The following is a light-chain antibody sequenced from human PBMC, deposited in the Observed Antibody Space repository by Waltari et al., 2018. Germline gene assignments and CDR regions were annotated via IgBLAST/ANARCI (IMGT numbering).Light chain of an antibody. V-gene: IGKV1-5*03. CDR2: KAS. J-gene: IGKJ2*01. CDR1: QSIMSW. Sequence: DVQMTKSPSTLPTSVGNTVRITCRASQSIMSWLAWYQQKAGKAPKVLISKASTLESGVPSRFSGSESGTEFTLTISNLQPDDFATYYCQQYNTDYTFGQGTILEIK. CDR3: QQYNTDYT.